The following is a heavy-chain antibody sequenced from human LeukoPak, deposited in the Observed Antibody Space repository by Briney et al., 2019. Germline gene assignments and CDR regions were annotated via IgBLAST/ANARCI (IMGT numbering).Heavy chain of an antibody. Sequence: ASVKVSCKASGYIFTNHYMHWVRQAPGQGLEWMGIINPSGGSTSYAQKFQGRVTMTRDTSISTAYMELSRLRSDDTAVYYCARVGEMATMFTWFDPWGQGTLVTVSS. CDR3: ARVGEMATMFTWFDP. J-gene: IGHJ5*02. D-gene: IGHD5-24*01. CDR1: GYIFTNHY. V-gene: IGHV1-46*01. CDR2: INPSGGST.